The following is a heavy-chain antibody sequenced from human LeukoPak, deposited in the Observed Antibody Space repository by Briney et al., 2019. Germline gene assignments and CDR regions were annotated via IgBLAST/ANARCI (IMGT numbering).Heavy chain of an antibody. CDR3: AKLGYGDYGHYYYYMDV. J-gene: IGHJ6*03. Sequence: PGGSLRLSCAASGFTFSSYAMGWVRQAPGKGLEWVSAISRSTRTTYYADSVKGRFTTSRDDSKNTLYLQMNSLRAEDTAVYYCAKLGYGDYGHYYYYMDVWGKGTTVTVSS. CDR1: GFTFSSYA. V-gene: IGHV3-23*01. CDR2: ISRSTRTT. D-gene: IGHD4-17*01.